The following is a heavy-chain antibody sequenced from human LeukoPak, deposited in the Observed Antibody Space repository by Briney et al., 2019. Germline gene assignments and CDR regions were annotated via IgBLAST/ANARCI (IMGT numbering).Heavy chain of an antibody. Sequence: GGSLRLSCAASGFTFSSYAMSWVRQAPGKGREWVSAISGSAISGSGGRTYYADSVKGRFTISRDNSKNTLYLQMNSLRAEDTAVYYCAKEALKAAILGYYFDYWGQGTLVTVSS. D-gene: IGHD2-2*01. CDR1: GFTFSSYA. J-gene: IGHJ4*02. CDR2: ISGSAISGSGGRT. CDR3: AKEALKAAILGYYFDY. V-gene: IGHV3-23*01.